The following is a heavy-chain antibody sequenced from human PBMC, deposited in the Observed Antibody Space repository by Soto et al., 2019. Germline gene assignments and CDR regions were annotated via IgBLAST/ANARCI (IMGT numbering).Heavy chain of an antibody. V-gene: IGHV3-23*01. Sequence: PGGSLRLSCAASGFTFSSYAMSWVRQAPGKGLEWVSAISGSGGSTYYADSVNGRFTISRDNSKNTLYLQMNSLRAEDTAVYYCAKDTIPRIAAARRNSGYYYYYGMDVWGQGTTVTVSS. J-gene: IGHJ6*02. CDR2: ISGSGGST. D-gene: IGHD6-13*01. CDR3: AKDTIPRIAAARRNSGYYYYYGMDV. CDR1: GFTFSSYA.